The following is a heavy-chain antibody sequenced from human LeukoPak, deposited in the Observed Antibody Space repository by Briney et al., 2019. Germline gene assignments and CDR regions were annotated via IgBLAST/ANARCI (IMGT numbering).Heavy chain of an antibody. CDR3: ARDQAAITTPLAWSFAL. CDR1: ANTLTDFY. Sequence: GASVKASCKASANTLTDFYMHWVRQAPGQGLEWMGIFNPAGGRTSFAQKFQGRVTITRDTSTNTLYMELSSLRSDDTAVYYCARDQAAITTPLAWSFALWGRGTLVIVSS. CDR2: FNPAGGRT. D-gene: IGHD1-14*01. V-gene: IGHV1-46*01. J-gene: IGHJ2*01.